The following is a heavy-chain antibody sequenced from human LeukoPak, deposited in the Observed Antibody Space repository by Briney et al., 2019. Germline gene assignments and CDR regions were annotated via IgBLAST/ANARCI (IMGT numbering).Heavy chain of an antibody. Sequence: GGSLRLSSAASGFTFSSYAMHWVRQAPGKGLEWVAVISYDGSNKYYADSVKGRFTISRDNSKNTLYLQMNSLRAEDTAVYYCARRHHCSSTSCSFDPWGQGTLVTVSS. CDR1: GFTFSSYA. J-gene: IGHJ5*02. CDR2: ISYDGSNK. V-gene: IGHV3-30*04. CDR3: ARRHHCSSTSCSFDP. D-gene: IGHD2-2*01.